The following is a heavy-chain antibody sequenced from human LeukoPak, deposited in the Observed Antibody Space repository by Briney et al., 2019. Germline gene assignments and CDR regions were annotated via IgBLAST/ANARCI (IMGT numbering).Heavy chain of an antibody. V-gene: IGHV1-18*01. J-gene: IGHJ4*02. Sequence: ASVKVSCKASGYTFTSYGISWVRQAPGQGLEWMGWISAYNGNTNYAQKLQGRVTMTTDTSTSTAYMELRSLRSDDTAMYYCARAITMVRGAPPRYWGQGTLVTVSS. CDR2: ISAYNGNT. CDR1: GYTFTSYG. D-gene: IGHD3-10*01. CDR3: ARAITMVRGAPPRY.